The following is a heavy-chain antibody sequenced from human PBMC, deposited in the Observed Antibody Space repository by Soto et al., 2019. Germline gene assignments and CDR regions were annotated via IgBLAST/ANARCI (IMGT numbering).Heavy chain of an antibody. J-gene: IGHJ6*02. V-gene: IGHV3-30*18. CDR1: GFTFSSYG. D-gene: IGHD3-3*01. CDR2: ISYDGSNK. CDR3: AKGDVLRLLERLPAYYYYGMDV. Sequence: GGSLRLSCAASGFTFSSYGMHWVRQAPGKGLEWVAVISYDGSNKYYADSVKGRFTISRDNSKNTLYLQMNSLRAEDTAVYYCAKGDVLRLLERLPAYYYYGMDVWGPGTTVTVSS.